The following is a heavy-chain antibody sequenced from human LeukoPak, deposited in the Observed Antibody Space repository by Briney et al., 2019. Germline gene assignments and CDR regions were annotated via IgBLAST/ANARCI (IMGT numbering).Heavy chain of an antibody. D-gene: IGHD1-26*01. Sequence: ASVKVSCKASGGTFSSYAISWVRQAPGQGLEWMGGIIPIFGTANYAQKFQGRVTITADGSTSTAYMELSSLRSEDTAVYYCARGQAGAINEWFDPWGQGTLVTVSS. CDR3: ARGQAGAINEWFDP. V-gene: IGHV1-69*13. J-gene: IGHJ5*02. CDR2: IIPIFGTA. CDR1: GGTFSSYA.